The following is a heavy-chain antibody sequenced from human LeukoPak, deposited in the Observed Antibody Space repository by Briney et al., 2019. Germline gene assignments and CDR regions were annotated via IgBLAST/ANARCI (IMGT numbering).Heavy chain of an antibody. V-gene: IGHV4-39*07. J-gene: IGHJ6*03. Sequence: SETLSLTCTVSGGSISSSSYYWGWIRQPPGKGLEWIGSIYYSGSTYYNPSLKSRVTISVDTSKNQFSLKLSSVTAADTAVYYCARDPLLWFGEFYYMDVWGKGTTVTVSS. CDR2: IYYSGST. D-gene: IGHD3-10*01. CDR1: GGSISSSSYY. CDR3: ARDPLLWFGEFYYMDV.